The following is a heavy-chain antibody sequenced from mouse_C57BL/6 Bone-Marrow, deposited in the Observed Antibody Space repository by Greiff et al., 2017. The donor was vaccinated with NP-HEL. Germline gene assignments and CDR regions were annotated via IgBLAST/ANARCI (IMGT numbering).Heavy chain of an antibody. D-gene: IGHD2-2*01. Sequence: VKLQESGPGLVQPSQSLSITCTVSGFSLTSYGVHWVRQSPGKGLEWLGVIWSGGSTDYNAAFISRLSISKDNSKSQVFFKMNSLQADDTAIYYCASGMVTTGFAYWGQGTLVTVSA. V-gene: IGHV2-2*01. CDR2: IWSGGST. CDR3: ASGMVTTGFAY. J-gene: IGHJ3*01. CDR1: GFSLTSYG.